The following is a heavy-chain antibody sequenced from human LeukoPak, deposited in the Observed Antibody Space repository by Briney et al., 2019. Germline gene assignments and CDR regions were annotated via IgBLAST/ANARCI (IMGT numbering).Heavy chain of an antibody. Sequence: ASETLSLTCTVSGXSISSSSYYWGWIRQPPGKGLEWIGSIYYSGSTYYNPSLKSRVTISVDTSKNQFSLKLSSVTAADTAVYYCARLPSNLWFGELSHFDYWGQGTLVTVSS. J-gene: IGHJ4*02. V-gene: IGHV4-39*01. D-gene: IGHD3-10*01. CDR2: IYYSGST. CDR3: ARLPSNLWFGELSHFDY. CDR1: GXSISSSSYY.